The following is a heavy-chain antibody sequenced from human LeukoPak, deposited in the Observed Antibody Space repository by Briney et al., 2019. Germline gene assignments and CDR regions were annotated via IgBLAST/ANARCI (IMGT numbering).Heavy chain of an antibody. CDR3: ARVYRRAEDYYYYMDV. CDR2: INHSGST. V-gene: IGHV4-34*01. D-gene: IGHD3-16*02. J-gene: IGHJ6*03. Sequence: SQTLSLTCAVYGGSFSGYYWSCIRQPPGKGLEWIGEINHSGSTNYNPSLKSRVTISVDTSKNQFSLKLSSVTAADTAVYYCARVYRRAEDYYYYMDVWGKGTTVTVSS. CDR1: GGSFSGYY.